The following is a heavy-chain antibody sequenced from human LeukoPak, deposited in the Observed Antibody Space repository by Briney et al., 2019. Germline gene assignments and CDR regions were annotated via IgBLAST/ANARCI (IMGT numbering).Heavy chain of an antibody. V-gene: IGHV1-18*01. CDR3: ARAGGVSFVARWFDP. CDR1: GYTFSNYG. D-gene: IGHD3-16*01. CDR2: VSAYNGNT. J-gene: IGHJ5*02. Sequence: ASVKGSYKASGYTFSNYGISWVRQAPGQGLEWLGWVSAYNGNTNYAQKLQGRVTMTTETSTGIAYMELKSLRSDDTAVYYCARAGGVSFVARWFDPWGQGSLVTVSS.